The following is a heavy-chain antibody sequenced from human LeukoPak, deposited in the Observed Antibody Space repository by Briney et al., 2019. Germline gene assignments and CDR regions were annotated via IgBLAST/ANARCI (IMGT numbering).Heavy chain of an antibody. D-gene: IGHD1/OR15-1a*01. J-gene: IGHJ4*02. CDR1: AYSINIGYY. V-gene: IGHV4-38-2*01. CDR2: FYHSGGT. Sequence: SETLSLTCAVSAYSINIGYYWGWIRQSPGKGLEWIVRFYHSGGTYYNSSLKSRVTLSVDTSKIQSSLKMSSVTAADTAMYYCARGVGTGPIDYWGQGTLVTVSS. CDR3: ARGVGTGPIDY.